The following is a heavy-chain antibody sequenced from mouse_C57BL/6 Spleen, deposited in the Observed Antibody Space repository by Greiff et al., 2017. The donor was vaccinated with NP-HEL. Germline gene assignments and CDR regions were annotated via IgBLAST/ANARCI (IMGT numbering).Heavy chain of an antibody. D-gene: IGHD2-4*01. CDR3: ARPSYDYDEGYYYAMDY. V-gene: IGHV5-12*01. CDR1: GFTFSDYY. J-gene: IGHJ4*01. CDR2: ISNGGGST. Sequence: EVKVVESGGGLVQPGGSLKLSCAASGFTFSDYYMYWVRQTPEKRLEWVAYISNGGGSTYYPDTVKGRFTISRDNAKNTLYLQMSRLKSEDTAMYYCARPSYDYDEGYYYAMDYWGQGTSVTVSS.